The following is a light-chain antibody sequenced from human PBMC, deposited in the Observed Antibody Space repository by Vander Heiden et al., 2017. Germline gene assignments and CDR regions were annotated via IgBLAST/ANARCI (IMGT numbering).Light chain of an antibody. J-gene: IGKJ1*01. CDR3: QQGDSNPGT. CDR1: QRIGTS. V-gene: IGKV1-39*01. Sequence: DIQMTQSPSTLSASVGDRVTITCRASQRIGTSLTWYQQKAGKAPNTLVYAASNLQSGVPSRFNGSGSGTDFTLTINSLQSEDFATYYCQQGDSNPGTFGEGTKVQI. CDR2: AAS.